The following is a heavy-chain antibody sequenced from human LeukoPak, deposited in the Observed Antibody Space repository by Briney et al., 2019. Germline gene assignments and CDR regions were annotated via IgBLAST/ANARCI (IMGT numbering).Heavy chain of an antibody. J-gene: IGHJ4*02. CDR2: IIAFSKTT. CDR1: GGSLYYYT. Sequence: GASVKVSCKISGGSLYYYTVSWVRQAPGQGLEWMGGIIAFSKTTMYAQKFQGRVTMTEDTSTDTAYMELSSLRSEDTAVYYCATARDAVAALDYWGQGTLVTVSS. D-gene: IGHD2-15*01. CDR3: ATARDAVAALDY. V-gene: IGHV1-69*06.